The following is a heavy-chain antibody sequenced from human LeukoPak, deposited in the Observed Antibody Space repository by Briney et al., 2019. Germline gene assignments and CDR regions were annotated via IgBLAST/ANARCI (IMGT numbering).Heavy chain of an antibody. CDR1: GFTFGSYS. CDR3: ARCTPGMVRGVVSHY. Sequence: PGGSLRLSCAASGFTFGSYSMSWVRQAPGKGLEWVSSISRSSSYIYYADSVKGRFTISRDNAKNSLYLQMNSLRAEDPAVYYCARCTPGMVRGVVSHYWGQGTLVTVPS. V-gene: IGHV3-21*01. J-gene: IGHJ4*02. D-gene: IGHD3-10*01. CDR2: ISRSSSYI.